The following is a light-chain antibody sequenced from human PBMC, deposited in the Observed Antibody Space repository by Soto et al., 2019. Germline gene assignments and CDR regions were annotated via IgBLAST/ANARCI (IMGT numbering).Light chain of an antibody. CDR1: SSDVGGYNY. J-gene: IGLJ1*01. CDR3: SSYTSSSTLYV. CDR2: DVS. Sequence: QSALTQPASVSGSPGQSITISCTGTSSDVGGYNYVSWYQQHPGKAPKPMIYDVSNWPSGVSNRFSGSKSGNTASLTISGLQAEDEADYYCSSYTSSSTLYVFGTGTKLTVL. V-gene: IGLV2-14*01.